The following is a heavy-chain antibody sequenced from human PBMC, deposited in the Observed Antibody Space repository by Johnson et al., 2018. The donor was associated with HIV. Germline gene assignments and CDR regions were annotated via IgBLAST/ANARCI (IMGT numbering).Heavy chain of an antibody. J-gene: IGHJ3*02. CDR2: IGTAGDT. CDR1: GFTFSSYD. Sequence: VQLVESGGGVVQSGRSLRLSCAASGFTFSSYDMHWVRQATGKGLEWVSAIGTAGDTYYPGSVKGRFTISRENAKNSLYLQMNSLRAGDTAVYYCARAIGDGYPGMKAFDIWGQGTMVTVSS. D-gene: IGHD5-24*01. V-gene: IGHV3-13*01. CDR3: ARAIGDGYPGMKAFDI.